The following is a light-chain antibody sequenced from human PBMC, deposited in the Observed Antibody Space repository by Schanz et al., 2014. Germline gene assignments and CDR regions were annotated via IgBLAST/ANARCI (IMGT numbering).Light chain of an antibody. V-gene: IGKV1-39*01. J-gene: IGKJ4*01. CDR2: AAS. CDR1: QSISSF. CDR3: QQSYSTPPT. Sequence: DIQMTQSPSSLSAYVGDRVTITCRASQSISSFLNWYQQKPGKAPKFLIYAASSLQSGVPSRFSGSGSGTDFTLTITSLQPEDFATYYCQQSYSTPPTFGGGTKVEIK.